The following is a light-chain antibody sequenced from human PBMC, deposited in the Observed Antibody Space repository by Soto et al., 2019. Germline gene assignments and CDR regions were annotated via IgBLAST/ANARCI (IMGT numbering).Light chain of an antibody. CDR2: GNT. V-gene: IGLV1-40*01. CDR1: SSNIGAGYD. CDR3: QSYDSSLSAWV. Sequence: QSVLTQPPSVPGAPGQRVTISCTASSSNIGAGYDVHWYQQLPGTAPKLLIYGNTNRPSGVPDRFSGSKSGTSASLAITGLQAEDEADYYCQSYDSSLSAWVFGGGTKLTVL. J-gene: IGLJ3*02.